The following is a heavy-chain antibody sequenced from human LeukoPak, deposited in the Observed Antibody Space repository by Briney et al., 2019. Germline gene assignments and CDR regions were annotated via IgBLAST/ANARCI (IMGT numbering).Heavy chain of an antibody. V-gene: IGHV1-2*02. J-gene: IGHJ5*02. CDR1: GYTFTGYY. CDR2: INPTNGGT. D-gene: IGHD5-12*01. Sequence: ASVKVSCKASGYTFTGYYIDWVRQAPGQGLEWMGWINPTNGGTHYAQTFKGRVTMTRDTSISTAYMELSSLRFDDMAVYYCARDVYSGSSGGWFDPWGQGTLVTVSS. CDR3: ARDVYSGSSGGWFDP.